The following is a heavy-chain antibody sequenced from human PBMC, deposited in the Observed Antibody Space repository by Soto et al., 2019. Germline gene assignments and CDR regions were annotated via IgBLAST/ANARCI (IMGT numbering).Heavy chain of an antibody. CDR1: GYTLTELS. Sequence: ASVKVSCKVSGYTLTELSMHWVRQAPGKGLEWMGGFDPEDGETIYAQKFQGRVTMTEDTSTDTAYMELSSLRSEDTAVYYCATAYRITMIVVVNDAFDIWGQGTMVTVSS. V-gene: IGHV1-24*01. CDR3: ATAYRITMIVVVNDAFDI. CDR2: FDPEDGET. D-gene: IGHD3-22*01. J-gene: IGHJ3*02.